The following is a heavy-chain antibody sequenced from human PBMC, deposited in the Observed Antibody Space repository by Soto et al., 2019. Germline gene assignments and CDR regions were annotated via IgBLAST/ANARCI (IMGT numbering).Heavy chain of an antibody. Sequence: ASVKVSCKASGYTFTSYYMHWVRQAPGQGLEWMGIINPSGGSTSYAQKFQGRVTMTRDTSTSTAYMELSRLRSDDTAVYYCARGDPMYSGRSSIWFDPWGQGNLVTVSS. CDR3: ARGDPMYSGRSSIWFDP. V-gene: IGHV1-46*01. D-gene: IGHD1-26*01. CDR1: GYTFTSYY. J-gene: IGHJ5*02. CDR2: INPSGGST.